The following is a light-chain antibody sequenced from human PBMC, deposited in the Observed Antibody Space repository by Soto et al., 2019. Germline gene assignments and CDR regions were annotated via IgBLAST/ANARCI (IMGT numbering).Light chain of an antibody. CDR3: SSYTGSSTHWV. Sequence: QSALTQPASVSGSPGQSITISCTGNSSDVGGYNYVSWYQQHPGKAPKLIIYEVSNRPSGVSNRFSGSKSGNTASLTISGLQAEDEADYYCSSYTGSSTHWVFGGGTKLTVL. CDR2: EVS. CDR1: SSDVGGYNY. J-gene: IGLJ3*02. V-gene: IGLV2-14*01.